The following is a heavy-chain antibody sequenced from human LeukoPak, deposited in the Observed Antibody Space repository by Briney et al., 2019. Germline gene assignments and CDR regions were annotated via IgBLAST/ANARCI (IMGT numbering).Heavy chain of an antibody. CDR3: AKGPTIPPYYPSGNYYETKAQFDF. CDR2: INHSGST. D-gene: IGHD3-10*01. J-gene: IGHJ4*02. V-gene: IGHV4-39*07. Sequence: SETLSLTCTVSGGSISSSSYYWGWIRQPPGKGLEWIGEINHSGSTNYNPSLKSRVTISLDTSKNQFSLKLSSVTASDTALYYCAKGPTIPPYYPSGNYYETKAQFDFWGQGTLVTVSS. CDR1: GGSISSSSYY.